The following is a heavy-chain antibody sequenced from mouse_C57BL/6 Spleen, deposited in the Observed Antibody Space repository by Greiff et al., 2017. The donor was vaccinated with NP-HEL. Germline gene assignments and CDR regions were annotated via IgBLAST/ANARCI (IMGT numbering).Heavy chain of an antibody. CDR3: AREDGTPGDFDV. V-gene: IGHV1-22*01. CDR2: INPNNGGT. D-gene: IGHD3-3*01. CDR1: GYTFTDYN. Sequence: EVKLQQSGPELVKPGASVKMSCKASGYTFTDYNMHWVKQSHGKSLEWIGYINPNNGGTSYNQKFKGKATLTVNKSSSTAYMELRSLTSEDSAVYYCAREDGTPGDFDVWGTGTTVTVSS. J-gene: IGHJ1*03.